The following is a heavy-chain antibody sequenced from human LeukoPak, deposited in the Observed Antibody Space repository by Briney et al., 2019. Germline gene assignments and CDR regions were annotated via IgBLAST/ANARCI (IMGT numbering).Heavy chain of an antibody. V-gene: IGHV4-34*01. CDR1: GGSFSGYY. J-gene: IGHJ4*02. D-gene: IGHD6-6*01. CDR3: ARVLEYSSSHDY. CDR2: INHSGST. Sequence: SETLSLTCAVYGGSFSGYYWSWIRQPPGKGLAWIGEINHSGSTNYNPSLKSRVTISVDTSKNQFSLKLSSVTAADTAVYYCARVLEYSSSHDYWGQGTLVTVSS.